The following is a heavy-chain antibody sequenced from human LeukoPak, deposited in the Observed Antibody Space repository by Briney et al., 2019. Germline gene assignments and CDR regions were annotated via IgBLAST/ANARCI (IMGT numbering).Heavy chain of an antibody. V-gene: IGHV3-53*01. Sequence: GGSLRLSCAASGFSVRDSYISWVRQAPGKRLEWLAFIYVSGTTFYAASVKGRSTISRDNSKNTLYLQMNSLRAEDTAVYYCAKMPYYDFWSGPPDYWGQGTLVTVSS. D-gene: IGHD3-3*01. CDR1: GFSVRDSY. CDR2: IYVSGTT. J-gene: IGHJ4*02. CDR3: AKMPYYDFWSGPPDY.